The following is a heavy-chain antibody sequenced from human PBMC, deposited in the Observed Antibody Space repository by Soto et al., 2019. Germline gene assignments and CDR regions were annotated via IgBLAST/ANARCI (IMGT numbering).Heavy chain of an antibody. Sequence: QVQLLQSGGEVKKPGASVKVSCNSSDHTFTYYGINWVLRAPGQGLEWMGWISGYNGNTKYAQKFQDRVTMSADTSTRTAYMEMRSLTSDDTAVYFCAATGGHYFGLDVWGQGTTVTVSS. D-gene: IGHD2-8*02. V-gene: IGHV1-18*01. CDR3: AATGGHYFGLDV. CDR2: ISGYNGNT. J-gene: IGHJ6*02. CDR1: DHTFTYYG.